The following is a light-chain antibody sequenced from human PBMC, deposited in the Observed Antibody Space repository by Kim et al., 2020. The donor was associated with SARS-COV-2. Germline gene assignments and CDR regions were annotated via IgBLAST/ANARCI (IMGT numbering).Light chain of an antibody. J-gene: IGLJ2*01. V-gene: IGLV3-19*01. Sequence: SSELTQDPVVSVALGQTVRITCQGDSLRSYYASWYQQKPGQAPVLVMYDKNNRPSGIPDRFSGSSSGNTASLTITGAQAEDEADYYCNSRDSSGNHVLFG. CDR2: DKN. CDR1: SLRSYY. CDR3: NSRDSSGNHVL.